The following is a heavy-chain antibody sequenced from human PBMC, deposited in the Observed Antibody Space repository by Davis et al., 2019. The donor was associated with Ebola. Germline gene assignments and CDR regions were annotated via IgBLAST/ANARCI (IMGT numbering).Heavy chain of an antibody. Sequence: GESLKISCAASGFTFSGSAMHWVRQASGKGLEWVGRIRSKANSYATAYAASVKGRFTISRDDSKNTAYLQMNSLETEDTAVYYCTVTVAGFDYWGQGTLVTVSS. CDR3: TVTVAGFDY. CDR1: GFTFSGSA. CDR2: IRSKANSYAT. D-gene: IGHD6-19*01. V-gene: IGHV3-73*01. J-gene: IGHJ4*02.